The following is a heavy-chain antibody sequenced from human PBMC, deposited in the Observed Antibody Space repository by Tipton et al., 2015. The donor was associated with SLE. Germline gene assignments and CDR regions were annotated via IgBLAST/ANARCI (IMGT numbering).Heavy chain of an antibody. Sequence: TLSLTCTVSGGSISSYYRSWIRQTPGKGLEWIGYIYYTGSTKFNPSLKSRVSISLDTSKNQFSLKLSSVTAADTAVYYCARAYAGDVDYWGQGTLVTVSS. CDR1: GGSISSYY. D-gene: IGHD2-2*01. CDR3: ARAYAGDVDY. V-gene: IGHV4-59*08. CDR2: IYYTGST. J-gene: IGHJ4*02.